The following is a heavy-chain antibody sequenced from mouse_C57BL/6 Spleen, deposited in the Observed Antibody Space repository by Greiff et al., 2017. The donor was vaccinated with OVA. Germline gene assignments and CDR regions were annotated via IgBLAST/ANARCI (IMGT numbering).Heavy chain of an antibody. CDR3: ARDRDYYDYDGVWFAY. D-gene: IGHD2-4*01. Sequence: EVQVVESGPGLVKPSQSLSLTCSVTGYSITSGYYWNWIRQFPGNKLEWMGYISYDGSNNYNPSLKNRISITRDPSKNQFCLKLNSVTTEDTATYYCARDRDYYDYDGVWFAYWGQGTLVTVSA. J-gene: IGHJ3*01. V-gene: IGHV3-6*01. CDR1: GYSITSGYY. CDR2: ISYDGSN.